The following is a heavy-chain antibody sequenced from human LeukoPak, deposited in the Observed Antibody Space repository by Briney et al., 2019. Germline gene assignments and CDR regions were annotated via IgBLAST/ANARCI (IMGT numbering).Heavy chain of an antibody. CDR2: IDTDGTSA. CDR3: VRLGGSSSVDH. Sequence: GGSLRLSCEASEFTFSSYWMHWVRQAPGKGLVWVSRIDTDGTSAAYADSVKGRFSISRDNAKNPLYLQMDSLRAEDTAVYYCVRLGGSSSVDHWGQGTLVTVSS. V-gene: IGHV3-74*01. J-gene: IGHJ4*02. CDR1: EFTFSSYW. D-gene: IGHD6-25*01.